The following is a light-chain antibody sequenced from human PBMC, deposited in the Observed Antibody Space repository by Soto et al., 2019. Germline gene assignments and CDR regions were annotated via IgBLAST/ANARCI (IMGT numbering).Light chain of an antibody. CDR2: KAS. V-gene: IGKV1-5*03. Sequence: DIQMTQSPSTLSASVGDRVTITCRASQSISSWLAWYQQKPGKAPKLLIYKASSLESGLPSRFSGSGSGTEFTLTISSLQPDDLATYYRQQNNSYWTFGQGTKVEIK. CDR3: QQNNSYWT. J-gene: IGKJ1*01. CDR1: QSISSW.